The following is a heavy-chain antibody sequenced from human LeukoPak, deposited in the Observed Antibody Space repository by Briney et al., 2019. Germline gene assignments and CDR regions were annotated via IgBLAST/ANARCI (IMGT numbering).Heavy chain of an antibody. CDR3: ARGAAQRGSLFDY. CDR2: ISSSGSTI. D-gene: IGHD3-16*01. Sequence: PGGSLRLSCAASGFTFSSYETNWVRQAPGKGLEWVSYISSSGSTIYYADSVKGRFTISRDNAKNSLYLQMNSLRAEDTAVYYCARGAAQRGSLFDYWGQGTLVTVSS. J-gene: IGHJ4*02. CDR1: GFTFSSYE. V-gene: IGHV3-48*03.